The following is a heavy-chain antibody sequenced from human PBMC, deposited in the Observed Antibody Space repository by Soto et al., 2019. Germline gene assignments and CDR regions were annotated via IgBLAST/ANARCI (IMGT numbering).Heavy chain of an antibody. D-gene: IGHD3-9*01. Sequence: QVQLQESGPGLVKPSETLSLTCTVSGGSTRNYFWSWIRQPPGKGLEWIGGIYYSGTTNYSSSLKSRVTISLDTSKNQFSLRLRSVTAADTAVYYCARYVNPYDTAVWFDPWGQGTLVTVSS. V-gene: IGHV4-59*01. CDR1: GGSTRNYF. CDR3: ARYVNPYDTAVWFDP. CDR2: IYYSGTT. J-gene: IGHJ5*02.